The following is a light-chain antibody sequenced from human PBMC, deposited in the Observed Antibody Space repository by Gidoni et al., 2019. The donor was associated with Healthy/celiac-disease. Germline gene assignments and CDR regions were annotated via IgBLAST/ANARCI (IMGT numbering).Light chain of an antibody. Sequence: DIVLKQSPGPLALSPGERATISCRASQSVSSIYLDWYQQKHGQAPRLLIYGASSRATGIPDRFSGSGSGTDFTLTILRLEPEDFAVYYCQQYGSSPPLTFGGGTKVEIK. V-gene: IGKV3-20*01. CDR1: QSVSSIY. J-gene: IGKJ4*01. CDR2: GAS. CDR3: QQYGSSPPLT.